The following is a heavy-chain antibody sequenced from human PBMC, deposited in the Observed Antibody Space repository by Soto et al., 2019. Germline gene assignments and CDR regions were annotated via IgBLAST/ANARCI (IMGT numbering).Heavy chain of an antibody. CDR3: HXXXXXXF. V-gene: IGHV1-18*04. D-gene: IGHD3-10*01. CDR2: INAYNGKS. Sequence: QVQLVQSGAEMKKPGASVKVSCKASGYTLSSYTISWARQAPGQGLEWMGWINAYNGKSDYAQKLQDRVTMTTDTXTSPVYXXXXXXXXXDPAVYYCHXXXXXXFWGQ. CDR1: GYTLSSYT. J-gene: IGHJ1*01.